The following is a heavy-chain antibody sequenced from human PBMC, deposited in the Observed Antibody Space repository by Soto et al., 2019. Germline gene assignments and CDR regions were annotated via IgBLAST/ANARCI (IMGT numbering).Heavy chain of an antibody. Sequence: EVQLLDSGGGLVQSGGSLRLSCAASGFTFSIYGMSWVRQTPGKGLEWVASVSGSGDNTHYADSVKGRFTISRDNSKNTLYLQMNTLRVEDTAVYYCAKDIQVNWVHDYWGQGPLVTVSS. CDR3: AKDIQVNWVHDY. CDR1: GFTFSIYG. J-gene: IGHJ4*02. D-gene: IGHD7-27*01. CDR2: VSGSGDNT. V-gene: IGHV3-23*01.